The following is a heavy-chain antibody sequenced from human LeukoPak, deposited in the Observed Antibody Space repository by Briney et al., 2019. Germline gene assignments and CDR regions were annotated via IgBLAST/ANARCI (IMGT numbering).Heavy chain of an antibody. CDR3: AGGGAYCGGDCYNAFDI. D-gene: IGHD2-21*02. CDR1: GFTFSSYE. J-gene: IGHJ3*02. V-gene: IGHV3-48*03. Sequence: GGSPRLSCAASGFTFSSYEMNWVRQAPGKGLEWVSYISSSGSTIYYADSVKGRFTISRDNAKNSLYLQMNSLRAEDTAVYYCAGGGAYCGGDCYNAFDIWGQGTMVTVSS. CDR2: ISSSGSTI.